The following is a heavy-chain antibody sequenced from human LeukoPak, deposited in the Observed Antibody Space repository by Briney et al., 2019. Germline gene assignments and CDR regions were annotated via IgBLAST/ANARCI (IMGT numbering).Heavy chain of an antibody. CDR2: ISAYNGNT. Sequence: ASVKVSCKASGYTFTSYGISWVRQAPGQGLEWMGWISAYNGNTNYAQKLQGRVTMTRDTSTSTVYMELSSLRSEDTAVYYCAREGSDYGDYAEADAFDIWGQGTMVTVSS. CDR1: GYTFTSYG. D-gene: IGHD4-17*01. J-gene: IGHJ3*02. V-gene: IGHV1-18*01. CDR3: AREGSDYGDYAEADAFDI.